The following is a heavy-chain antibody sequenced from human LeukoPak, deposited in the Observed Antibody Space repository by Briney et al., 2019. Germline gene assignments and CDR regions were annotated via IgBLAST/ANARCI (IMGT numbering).Heavy chain of an antibody. CDR2: IYYSGIT. CDR1: GGSVSSGSYY. V-gene: IGHV4-61*01. Sequence: SETLSLTCTVSGGSVSSGSYYWNWIRQPPGKGLEWIGCIYYSGITNYNPSLKSRVTISVHTSKNQFSLKLSSVTAADTAVYYCARTYFSSSSMRDAFNIWGQGTLVTVSS. CDR3: ARTYFSSSSMRDAFNI. J-gene: IGHJ3*02. D-gene: IGHD6-6*01.